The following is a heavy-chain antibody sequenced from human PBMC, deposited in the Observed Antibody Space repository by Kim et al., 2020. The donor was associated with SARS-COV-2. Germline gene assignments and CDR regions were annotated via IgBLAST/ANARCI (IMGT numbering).Heavy chain of an antibody. J-gene: IGHJ6*02. V-gene: IGHV3-11*04. CDR3: ARGAGRYHYGMDV. Sequence: YADSVKGRFTISRDNAKTSLYLQMNSLRAEDTAVYYCARGAGRYHYGMDVWGQGTTVTVSS. D-gene: IGHD3-16*02.